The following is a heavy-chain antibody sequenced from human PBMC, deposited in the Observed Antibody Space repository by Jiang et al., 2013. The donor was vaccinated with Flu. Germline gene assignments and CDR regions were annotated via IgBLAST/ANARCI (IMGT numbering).Heavy chain of an antibody. D-gene: IGHD3-22*01. CDR3: ARGGYYDSSGYYYFDY. Sequence: GPGLVKPSETLSLTCTVSGGSISSFYWSWIRQPPGKGLEWIGYIYYSGSTNYNPSLKSRVTISVDTSKNQFSLKLSSVTAADTAVYYCARGGYYDSSGYYYFDYWGQGTLVTVSS. V-gene: IGHV4-59*01. J-gene: IGHJ4*02. CDR2: IYYSGST. CDR1: GGSISSFY.